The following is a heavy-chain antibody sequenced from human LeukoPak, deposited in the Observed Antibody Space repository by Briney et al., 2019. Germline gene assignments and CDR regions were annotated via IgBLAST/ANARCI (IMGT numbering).Heavy chain of an antibody. D-gene: IGHD5-12*01. Sequence: PGGSLRLSCAASGFTFSSYSMNWVRQAPGKGLEWVSYISSSSSTIYYADSVKGRFTISRDNAKNSLYLQMNSLRAEDTAVYYCARDRSNIVPGAFDIWGQGTMVTVSS. CDR3: ARDRSNIVPGAFDI. J-gene: IGHJ3*02. CDR1: GFTFSSYS. V-gene: IGHV3-48*04. CDR2: ISSSSSTI.